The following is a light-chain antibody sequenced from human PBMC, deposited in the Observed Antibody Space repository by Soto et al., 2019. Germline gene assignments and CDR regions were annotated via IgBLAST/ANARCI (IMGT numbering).Light chain of an antibody. Sequence: EIVLTQSPGTLSLSPGERATLSCRASQSVSSSHLAWYQQKPGQAPRLLIYGASSRATGIPDRFSGGGSGTDFTLTVSRLEPEDFAVYYCQQYCSSLTWTFGQGTKVEIK. J-gene: IGKJ1*01. V-gene: IGKV3-20*01. CDR1: QSVSSSH. CDR3: QQYCSSLTWT. CDR2: GAS.